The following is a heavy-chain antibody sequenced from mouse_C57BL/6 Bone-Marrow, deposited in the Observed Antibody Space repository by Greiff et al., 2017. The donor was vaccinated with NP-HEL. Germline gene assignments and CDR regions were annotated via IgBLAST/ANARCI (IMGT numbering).Heavy chain of an antibody. CDR1: GFSLTSYG. CDR2: IWSGGST. CDR3: ARKDPLGPLDY. Sequence: QVQLKESGPGLVQPSQSLSITCTVSGFSLTSYGVHWVRQSPGKGLEWLGVIWSGGSTDYNAAFISRLSISKDNSKSQVFFKMNSLQADDTAIYYCARKDPLGPLDYWGQGTTLTVSS. D-gene: IGHD4-1*01. V-gene: IGHV2-2*01. J-gene: IGHJ2*01.